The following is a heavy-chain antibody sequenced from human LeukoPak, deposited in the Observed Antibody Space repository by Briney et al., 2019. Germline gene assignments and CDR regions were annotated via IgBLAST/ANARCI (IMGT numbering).Heavy chain of an antibody. D-gene: IGHD3-10*01. CDR2: ISTNGGMI. CDR1: GFTFSDAA. CDR3: ARVRHYNGWYLLDY. J-gene: IGHJ4*02. V-gene: IGHV3-64*01. Sequence: GGSLRLSCAASGFTFSDAAMQWVRQAPGKGLEYVAVISTNGGMIYYANSVKGRFTISRDNSRDTLYLQMGSLRPDDMAVYYCARVRHYNGWYLLDYWGPGTLLTVSS.